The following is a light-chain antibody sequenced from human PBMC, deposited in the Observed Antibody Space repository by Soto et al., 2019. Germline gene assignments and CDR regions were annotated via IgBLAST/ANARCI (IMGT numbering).Light chain of an antibody. J-gene: IGLJ2*01. CDR3: QAYDRSLNGVI. V-gene: IGLV1-40*01. Sequence: QSVLTQPPSVSGAPGQRVTISCTGSSSNIGAGYDVHWYQQLPGTAPKLLIYGNSNRPSGVPDRFSGSKSGTSAFLAITGLQAEDEADYYCQAYDRSLNGVIFGGGTKLTVL. CDR1: SSNIGAGYD. CDR2: GNS.